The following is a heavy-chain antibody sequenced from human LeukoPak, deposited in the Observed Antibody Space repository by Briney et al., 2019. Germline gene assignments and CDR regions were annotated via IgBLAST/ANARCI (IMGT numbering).Heavy chain of an antibody. CDR2: ISSSGSSI. J-gene: IGHJ5*02. CDR1: GFTFSSYE. CDR3: ARDGGFSFGSNWFDP. Sequence: GGSLRLSCAASGFTFSSYEMNWVRQAPGKGLEWLSYISSSGSSIYYADSVKGRFSISRDNAKNSLYLQMNSLRADDTAVYYCARDGGFSFGSNWFDPWGQGTPVIVSS. D-gene: IGHD5-18*01. V-gene: IGHV3-48*03.